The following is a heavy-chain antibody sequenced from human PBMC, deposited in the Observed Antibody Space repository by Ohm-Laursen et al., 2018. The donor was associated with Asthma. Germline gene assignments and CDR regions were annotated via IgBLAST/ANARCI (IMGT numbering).Heavy chain of an antibody. Sequence: SVKVSCNASGYTFTSYGISWVRQAPGQGLEWMGWISAYNGNTNYAQKLQGRVTMTTDTSTSTAYMELRSLRSDDTAVYYCARDQVVVPAAMGTNWFDPWGQGTLVTVSS. CDR3: ARDQVVVPAAMGTNWFDP. CDR1: GYTFTSYG. CDR2: ISAYNGNT. D-gene: IGHD2-2*01. J-gene: IGHJ5*02. V-gene: IGHV1-18*04.